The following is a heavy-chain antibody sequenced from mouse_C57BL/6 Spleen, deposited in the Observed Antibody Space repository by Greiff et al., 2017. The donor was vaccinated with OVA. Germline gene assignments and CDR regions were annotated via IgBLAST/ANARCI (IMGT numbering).Heavy chain of an antibody. D-gene: IGHD2-1*01. CDR2: INPNNGGT. CDR1: GYTFTDYN. V-gene: IGHV1-18*01. CDR3: ARPAIPPYGNYWYFDV. J-gene: IGHJ1*03. Sequence: VQLQQSGPELVKPGASVKIPCKASGYTFTDYNMDWVKQSHGKSLEWIGDINPNNGGTIYNQKFKGKATLTVDKSSSTAYMELRSLTSEDTAVYYCARPAIPPYGNYWYFDVWGTGTTVTVSS.